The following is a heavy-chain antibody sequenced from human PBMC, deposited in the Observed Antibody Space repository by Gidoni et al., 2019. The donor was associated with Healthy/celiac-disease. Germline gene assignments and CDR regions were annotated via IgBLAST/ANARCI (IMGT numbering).Heavy chain of an antibody. Sequence: QVQLVQSGAEVKKPGASVKVSCKASGYTFTSYYMHWVRQAPGQGLEWMGIINPSGGSTSYAQKFQGRVTMTRDTSTSTVYMELSSLRSEDTAVYYCARVSYYYDSSGYYFDAFDIWGQGTMVTVSS. CDR3: ARVSYYYDSSGYYFDAFDI. D-gene: IGHD3-22*01. CDR2: INPSGGST. V-gene: IGHV1-46*03. J-gene: IGHJ3*02. CDR1: GYTFTSYY.